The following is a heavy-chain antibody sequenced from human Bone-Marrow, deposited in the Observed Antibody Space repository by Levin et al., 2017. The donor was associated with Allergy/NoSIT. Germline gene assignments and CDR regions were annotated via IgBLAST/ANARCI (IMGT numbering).Heavy chain of an antibody. CDR1: GGSMSSSSYF. CDR2: IYYSGTT. Sequence: NPSETLSLTCTVSGGSMSSSSYFWAWVRQPPGTGLEWIGMIYYSGTTYYNPSLKSRVTLSVDTSKNHFSLQLSSVTAADTAMYFCARLRRTNYWYFDLWGRGTLVTVSS. CDR3: ARLRRTNYWYFDL. V-gene: IGHV4-39*02. J-gene: IGHJ2*01. D-gene: IGHD2-8*01.